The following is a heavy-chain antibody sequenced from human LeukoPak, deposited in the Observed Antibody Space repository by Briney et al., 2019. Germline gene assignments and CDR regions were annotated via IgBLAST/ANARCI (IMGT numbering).Heavy chain of an antibody. Sequence: SGASLRLSCAASGFTFSSYAMSWVRQAPGKGLEWVSYISSSGSTIYYADSVKGRFTISRDNAKNSLYLQMNSLRAEDTAVYYCARGSEYSSGWYEGDNWFDPWGQGTLVTVSS. CDR3: ARGSEYSSGWYEGDNWFDP. D-gene: IGHD6-19*01. CDR1: GFTFSSYA. CDR2: ISSSGSTI. V-gene: IGHV3-48*03. J-gene: IGHJ5*02.